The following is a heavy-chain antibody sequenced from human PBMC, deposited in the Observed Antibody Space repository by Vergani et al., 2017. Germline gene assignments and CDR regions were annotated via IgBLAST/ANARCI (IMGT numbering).Heavy chain of an antibody. D-gene: IGHD3-22*01. J-gene: IGHJ4*02. CDR3: ARGHDSSGYYYDY. Sequence: QVQLQESGPGLVRPSETLSLTCTVSGGSLSGYYWNWIRETPGEGLEWIGYVEDSGYFNYNPSLKTRVSMSSDTSNNQFSLKLSSVTAADTAVYYCARGHDSSGYYYDYWGQGTLVTVSS. CDR1: GGSLSGYY. CDR2: VEDSGYF. V-gene: IGHV4-59*12.